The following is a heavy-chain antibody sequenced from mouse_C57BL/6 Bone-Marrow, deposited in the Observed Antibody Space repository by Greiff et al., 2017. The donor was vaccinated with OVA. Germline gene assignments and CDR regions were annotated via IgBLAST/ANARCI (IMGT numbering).Heavy chain of an antibody. CDR2: IYPRSGNT. D-gene: IGHD1-1*01. Sequence: QVQLQQSGAELARPGASVKLSCKASGYTFTSYGISWVKQRTGQCLAWIGEIYPRSGNTYYNEKFKGKATLTADKSSSTAYMELRSLTSEDSAVYFCARGDTVVATPFAYWGKGTLVTVSA. J-gene: IGHJ3*01. CDR1: GYTFTSYG. V-gene: IGHV1-81*01. CDR3: ARGDTVVATPFAY.